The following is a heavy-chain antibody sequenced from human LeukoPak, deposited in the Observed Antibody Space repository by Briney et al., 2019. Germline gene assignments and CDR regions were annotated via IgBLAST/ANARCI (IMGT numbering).Heavy chain of an antibody. D-gene: IGHD3-22*01. V-gene: IGHV3-23*01. CDR3: ARDYYYDSSGYYYEYYFDY. J-gene: IGHJ4*02. CDR1: GFTFSSYA. Sequence: PGGSLRLSCAASGFTFSSYAMSWVRQAPGKGLEWVSAISGSGGSTYYADSVKGRFTISRDNSKNTLYLQMNSLRAEDTAVYYCARDYYYDSSGYYYEYYFDYWGQGTLVTVSS. CDR2: ISGSGGST.